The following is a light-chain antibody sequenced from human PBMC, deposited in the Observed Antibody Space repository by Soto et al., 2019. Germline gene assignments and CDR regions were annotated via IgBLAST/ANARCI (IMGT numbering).Light chain of an antibody. V-gene: IGKV1-39*01. CDR1: QSISNY. CDR2: AAS. CDR3: QQSYHTPRT. Sequence: DIQMTQSPSSLSASVGDRVTINCRASQSISNYLNWYQQKPGKAPKLLMFAASSLQSGVPSRFSGGGSGTDFTLTISRLQPEDFATDYCQQSYHTPRTFGQGTKVEIK. J-gene: IGKJ1*01.